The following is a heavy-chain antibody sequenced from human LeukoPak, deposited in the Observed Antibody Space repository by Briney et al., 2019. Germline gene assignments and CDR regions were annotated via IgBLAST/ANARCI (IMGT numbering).Heavy chain of an antibody. J-gene: IGHJ4*02. CDR3: AKGLYSSGWYGGDY. CDR1: GFTFSSYG. Sequence: GGSLRLSCAASGFTFSSYGMHWVRQAPGKGLEWVAVISYDGSNKYYADSVKGRFTISRDNSKNTLYLQMNSLRAEDTAVYYCAKGLYSSGWYGGDYWGQGTLVTASS. V-gene: IGHV3-30*18. CDR2: ISYDGSNK. D-gene: IGHD6-19*01.